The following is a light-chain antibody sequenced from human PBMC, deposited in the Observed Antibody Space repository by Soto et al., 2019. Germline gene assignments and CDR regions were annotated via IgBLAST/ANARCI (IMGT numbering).Light chain of an antibody. CDR1: QGIGKY. Sequence: DTQMTQSPSSLSASVGDRVTITCQASQGIGKYLHWYQQKPGKAPKLLIYHASNLQTGVPSRFSGSGSGTDFTLTISSLQPEDIETNFCQQSDNLPLTCGGGTKVEIK. CDR2: HAS. V-gene: IGKV1-33*01. CDR3: QQSDNLPLT. J-gene: IGKJ4*01.